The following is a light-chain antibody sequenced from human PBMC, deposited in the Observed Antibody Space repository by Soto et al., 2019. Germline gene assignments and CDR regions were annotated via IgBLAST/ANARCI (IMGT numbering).Light chain of an antibody. CDR1: SSDIGSHTL. J-gene: IGLJ2*01. CDR2: EVS. CDR3: CSYAGNPTSVV. V-gene: IGLV2-23*02. Sequence: QSALTQPASVSGSPGQSITISCTGTSSDIGSHTLVSWYQQHPGKAPKLIIYEVSNRPSGVSNRFAGSKSGNTASLTISGLQAEDEGDYYCCSYAGNPTSVVFGGGTKLTVL.